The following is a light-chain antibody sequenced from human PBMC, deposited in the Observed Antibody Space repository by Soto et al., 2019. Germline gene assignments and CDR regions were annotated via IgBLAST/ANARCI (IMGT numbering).Light chain of an antibody. J-gene: IGKJ2*01. Sequence: EIVLTQSPATLSLSPGEGATLSCMASQSVTSSLDWYQQKPGQAPRLLIYGASNRPTGISARFSASGSGTDFRLPISTREPEDFVGYYCQQHSKCPYIFGQGTKLEIK. CDR1: QSVTSS. CDR2: GAS. V-gene: IGKV3-11*01. CDR3: QQHSKCPYI.